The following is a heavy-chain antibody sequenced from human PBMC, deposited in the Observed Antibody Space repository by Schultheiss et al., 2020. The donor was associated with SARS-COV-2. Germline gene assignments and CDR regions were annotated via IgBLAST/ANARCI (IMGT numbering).Heavy chain of an antibody. Sequence: GGSLRLSCVGSGFTFSNYYMNWVRQAPDKGLEWVSYISSSSSYTNYADSVKGRFTISRDNSKNTLYLQMNSLRPEDTAIYYCARDLPPLDYWGQGTLVTVSS. J-gene: IGHJ4*02. CDR3: ARDLPPLDY. CDR1: GFTFSNYY. V-gene: IGHV3-11*05. CDR2: ISSSSSYT.